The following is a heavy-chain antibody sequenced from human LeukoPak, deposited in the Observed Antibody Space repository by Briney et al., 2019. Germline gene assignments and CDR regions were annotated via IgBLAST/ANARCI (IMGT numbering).Heavy chain of an antibody. CDR2: ISSSGSTM. J-gene: IGHJ3*02. CDR1: GFIFSDYY. V-gene: IGHV3-11*04. CDR3: ARGPEGVITQDAFDI. D-gene: IGHD3-22*01. Sequence: GGSLRLSCAASGFIFSDYYMSWIRQAPGKGLEWVSYISSSGSTMYYADSVKGRFTISRDNAKDSLYLQMNSLRAEDTAVCYCARGPEGVITQDAFDIWGQGTMVTVSS.